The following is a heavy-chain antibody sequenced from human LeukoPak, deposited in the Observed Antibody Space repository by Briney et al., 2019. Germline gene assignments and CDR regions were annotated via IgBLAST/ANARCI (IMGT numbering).Heavy chain of an antibody. J-gene: IGHJ4*02. CDR2: IYYSGNT. Sequence: SETLSLTCTVSGGSTSSSYWNWVRQPPGKGLEWIGYIYYSGNTNYNPSLKSRVTISVDTSKNQFSLKLRSVTAADTAVYYCARLGDSSGYYYFDYWGQGTLVTVSS. V-gene: IGHV4-59*13. D-gene: IGHD3-22*01. CDR3: ARLGDSSGYYYFDY. CDR1: GGSTSSSY.